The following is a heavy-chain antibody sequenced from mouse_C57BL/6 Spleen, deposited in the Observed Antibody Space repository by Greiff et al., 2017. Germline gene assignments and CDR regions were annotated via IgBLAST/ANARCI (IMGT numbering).Heavy chain of an antibody. J-gene: IGHJ3*01. CDR2: INPNYGTT. V-gene: IGHV1-39*01. CDR1: GYSFTDYN. Sequence: EVQLQHSGPELVKPGASVKISCKASGYSFTDYNMNWVKQSNGKSLEWIGVINPNYGTTSYDQKFKGKATLTVDQSSSTAYMQLNSLTSEDTAVYYCARSYDGYYVGFAYWGQGTLVTVSA. CDR3: ARSYDGYYVGFAY. D-gene: IGHD2-3*01.